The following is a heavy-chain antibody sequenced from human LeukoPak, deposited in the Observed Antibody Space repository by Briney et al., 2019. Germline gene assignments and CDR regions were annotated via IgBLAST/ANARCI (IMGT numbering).Heavy chain of an antibody. J-gene: IGHJ5*02. CDR1: GYTFTTYG. D-gene: IGHD1-26*01. V-gene: IGHV1-18*01. Sequence: ASVKVSCKASGYTFTTYGIIWVRQAPGQALEWMGWISTYNAKTKYAQNLQGRVAMTTDTSTSTVYMELRSLTSDDTAVYYCARDTGSNFFDPWGQGTLVTVAS. CDR2: ISTYNAKT. CDR3: ARDTGSNFFDP.